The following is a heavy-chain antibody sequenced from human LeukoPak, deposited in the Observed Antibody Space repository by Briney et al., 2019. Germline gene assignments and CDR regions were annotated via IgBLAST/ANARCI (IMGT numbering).Heavy chain of an antibody. Sequence: SVKVSCKASGGTFSSYAISWVRQAPGQGLEWMGGIIPIFGTANYAQKFQGRVTITADKSTSTAYMELSSLRSEDTAVYYCARDQWGYYYGSGSVWGQGTLVTVSS. CDR3: ARDQWGYYYGSGSV. V-gene: IGHV1-69*06. J-gene: IGHJ4*02. CDR1: GGTFSSYA. D-gene: IGHD3-10*01. CDR2: IIPIFGTA.